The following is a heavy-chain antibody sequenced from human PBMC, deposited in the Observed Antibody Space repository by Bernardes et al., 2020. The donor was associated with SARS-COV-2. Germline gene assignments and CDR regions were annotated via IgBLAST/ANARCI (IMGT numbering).Heavy chain of an antibody. D-gene: IGHD3-10*01. J-gene: IGHJ4*02. Sequence: GGSLRLSCAASGFTFRSYAMHWVRQAPGKGLEWVAVISYDGSNKYYADSVKGRFTISRDNSKNTLYLQMNSLRAEDTAVYYCARVSARYGSGTVPYYWGQGTLVTVSS. CDR1: GFTFRSYA. CDR2: ISYDGSNK. CDR3: ARVSARYGSGTVPYY. V-gene: IGHV3-30*04.